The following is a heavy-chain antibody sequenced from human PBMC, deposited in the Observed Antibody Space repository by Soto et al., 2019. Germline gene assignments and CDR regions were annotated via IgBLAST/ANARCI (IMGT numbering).Heavy chain of an antibody. CDR3: APPALLYFAAPLR. V-gene: IGHV1-8*01. CDR2: MNPNSGDT. Sequence: QVQLVQSGAEVKKPGASVKVSCKASGYTFTSYEINWVRQATGQGLEWMGWMNPNSGDTGYAQKWQGRGIMPRNTSITTAYMELLSLRSEHTAAYYSAPPALLYFAAPLRWAHGTLVTVSS. CDR1: GYTFTSYE. J-gene: IGHJ4*01. D-gene: IGHD2-2*01.